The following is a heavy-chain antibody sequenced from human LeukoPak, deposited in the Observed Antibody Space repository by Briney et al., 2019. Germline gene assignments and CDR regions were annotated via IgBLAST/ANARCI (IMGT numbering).Heavy chain of an antibody. Sequence: GGSLRLSCAVSGFTFSDFEMNWVRQAPGKGPEWISYIGGSGSPTYYADSVKGRFAISRDNAKNSLFLQMNSLRAEDTAVYYCARLRSPTDYWGQGTLVTVSS. CDR2: IGGSGSPT. J-gene: IGHJ4*02. CDR3: ARLRSPTDY. CDR1: GFTFSDFE. V-gene: IGHV3-48*03. D-gene: IGHD4-17*01.